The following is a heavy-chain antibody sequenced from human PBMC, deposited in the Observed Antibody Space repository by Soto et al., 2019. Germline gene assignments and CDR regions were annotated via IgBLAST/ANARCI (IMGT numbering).Heavy chain of an antibody. Sequence: EVQLVESGGGLVQPGGSLRLSCAASGFTFSIYEMNWVRQAPGKGLEWDSYISKSGSPIYYADAVKGRFTISRDNSRNSLYLQMNSLRAEDTALYYCARRGEWLPTLDSWGQGTLVTVSS. J-gene: IGHJ4*02. D-gene: IGHD3-3*01. CDR3: ARRGEWLPTLDS. CDR2: ISKSGSPI. CDR1: GFTFSIYE. V-gene: IGHV3-48*03.